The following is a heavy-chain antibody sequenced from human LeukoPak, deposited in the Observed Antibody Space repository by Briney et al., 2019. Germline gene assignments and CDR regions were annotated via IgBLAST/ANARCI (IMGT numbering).Heavy chain of an antibody. J-gene: IGHJ4*02. D-gene: IGHD2-2*01. Sequence: PSETLSLTCAVYGGSFSGYYWSWIRQPPGKGLEWIGEINHSGSTNYNPSLKSRVTISVDTSKNQFSLKLSSVTAADTAVYYCARQYCSSTSCYYSDYWGQGTLVTVSS. CDR1: GGSFSGYY. V-gene: IGHV4-34*01. CDR3: ARQYCSSTSCYYSDY. CDR2: INHSGST.